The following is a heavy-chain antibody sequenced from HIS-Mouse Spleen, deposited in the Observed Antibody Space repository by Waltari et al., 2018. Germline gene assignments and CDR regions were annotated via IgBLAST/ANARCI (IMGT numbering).Heavy chain of an antibody. CDR1: GFTFSSYW. Sequence: EVQLVESGGGLVQPGGSLRLPCAASGFTFSSYWRHWVRQAPGKGLVWVSRINSDGSSTSYADSVKGRFTISRDNAKNTLYLQMNSLRAEDTAVYYCARDRRTTYDAFDIWGQGTMVTVSS. V-gene: IGHV3-74*01. D-gene: IGHD1-26*01. CDR3: ARDRRTTYDAFDI. CDR2: INSDGSST. J-gene: IGHJ3*02.